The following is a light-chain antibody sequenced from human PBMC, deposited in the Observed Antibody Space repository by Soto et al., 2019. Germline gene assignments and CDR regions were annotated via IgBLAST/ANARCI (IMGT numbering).Light chain of an antibody. CDR1: SSNIGAGYD. V-gene: IGLV1-40*01. Sequence: QAVVTQPPSVSGAPGQRVTISCTGGSSNIGAGYDVHWYQHLPGTAPRLLIYDNNNRPSGVPDRFSGSKSGTSASLAITGLQAEDEADYYCQSYDSSLSGYVFGTGTKLTVL. CDR2: DNN. CDR3: QSYDSSLSGYV. J-gene: IGLJ1*01.